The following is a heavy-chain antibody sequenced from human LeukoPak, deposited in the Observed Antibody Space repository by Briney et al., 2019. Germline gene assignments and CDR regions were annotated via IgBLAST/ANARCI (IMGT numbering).Heavy chain of an antibody. J-gene: IGHJ4*02. Sequence: GGSLRLSCAAPGFTFSSYWMHWVRQAPGKGLVWVSRINRDGSSTTYADSVKGRFTISRDNAKNTLYLQMNSLRAEDTAVYYCARDHYGSGDYWGQGTLVTVSS. V-gene: IGHV3-74*01. D-gene: IGHD3-10*01. CDR2: INRDGSST. CDR1: GFTFSSYW. CDR3: ARDHYGSGDY.